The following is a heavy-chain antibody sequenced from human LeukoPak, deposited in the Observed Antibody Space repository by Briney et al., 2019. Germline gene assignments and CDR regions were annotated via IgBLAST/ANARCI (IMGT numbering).Heavy chain of an antibody. CDR2: ISSSSSTI. D-gene: IGHD1-26*01. CDR3: ARDRGSYYFDY. V-gene: IGHV3-48*02. CDR1: GFTFSSYS. Sequence: GGSLRLSCAASGFTFSSYSMNWVRQAPGKGLEWVSYISSSSSTIYYADSVKGRFTISRDNAKNSLYLQMSSLRDEDTAVYYCARDRGSYYFDYWGQGTLVTVSS. J-gene: IGHJ4*02.